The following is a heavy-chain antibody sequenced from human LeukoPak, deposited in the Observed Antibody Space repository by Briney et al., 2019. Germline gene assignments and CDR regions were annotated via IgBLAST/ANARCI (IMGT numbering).Heavy chain of an antibody. CDR1: GFTFSSYG. CDR3: AKVPSIGVRLRGYYFDY. Sequence: PGGSLRLSCAASGFTFSSYGMHWVRQAPGRGLGWVAVISYDGSNKYYADSVKGRFTISRDNSKNTLYLQMNSLRAEDTAVYYCAKVPSIGVRLRGYYFDYWGQGTLVTVSS. J-gene: IGHJ4*02. V-gene: IGHV3-30*18. D-gene: IGHD3-16*01. CDR2: ISYDGSNK.